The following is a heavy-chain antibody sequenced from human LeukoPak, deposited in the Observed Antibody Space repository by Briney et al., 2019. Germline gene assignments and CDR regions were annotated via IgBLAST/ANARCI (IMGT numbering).Heavy chain of an antibody. V-gene: IGHV1-2*02. CDR1: GYTFTGYY. J-gene: IGHJ4*02. Sequence: ASVKVFCKASGYTFTGYYMHWVRQAPGQGLEWMGWINPNSGGTNYAQKFQGRVTMTRDTSISTAYMELSRLRSDDTAVYYCAREGSIAVAGTDYWGQGTLVTVSS. CDR3: AREGSIAVAGTDY. CDR2: INPNSGGT. D-gene: IGHD6-19*01.